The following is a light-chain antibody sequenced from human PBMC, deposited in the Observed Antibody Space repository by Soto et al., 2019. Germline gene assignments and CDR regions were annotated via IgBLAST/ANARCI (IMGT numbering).Light chain of an antibody. J-gene: IGKJ2*01. Sequence: DIVMTQFPDSLAVSLGERATINCKSSQSVLYSSNNKNYLAWYQQKPGQPPKLLIYWASTRESGVPDRFSGSGSGTDFTLTISSLQAEDVAVYYGQQYYGTPYTFGQGTNLEIK. CDR2: WAS. CDR1: QSVLYSSNNKNY. CDR3: QQYYGTPYT. V-gene: IGKV4-1*01.